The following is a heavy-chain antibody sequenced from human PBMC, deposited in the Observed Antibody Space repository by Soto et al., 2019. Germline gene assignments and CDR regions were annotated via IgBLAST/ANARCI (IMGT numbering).Heavy chain of an antibody. Sequence: SETLSLTYTVSGGSISSYYWSWIRQPPGKGLEWIGYIYYSGSTNYNPSLKSRVTISVDTSKNQFSLKLSSVTAADTAVYYCARTPPRDYSNYYFDYWGQGTLVTVSS. J-gene: IGHJ4*02. CDR2: IYYSGST. V-gene: IGHV4-59*01. CDR1: GGSISSYY. CDR3: ARTPPRDYSNYYFDY. D-gene: IGHD4-4*01.